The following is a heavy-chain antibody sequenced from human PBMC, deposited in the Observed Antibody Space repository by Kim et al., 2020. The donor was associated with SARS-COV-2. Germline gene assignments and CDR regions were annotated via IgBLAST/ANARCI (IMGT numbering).Heavy chain of an antibody. D-gene: IGHD6-13*01. V-gene: IGHV3-53*04. CDR1: GFTVSSNY. J-gene: IGHJ4*02. CDR2: IYSGGST. CDR3: ARTRIAAAGLIDY. Sequence: GGSLRLSCAASGFTVSSNYMSWVRQAPGKGLEWVSVIYSGGSTYYADSVKGRFTISRHNSKNTLYLQMNSLRAEDKAVYYCARTRIAAAGLIDYWGQGTLVTVSS.